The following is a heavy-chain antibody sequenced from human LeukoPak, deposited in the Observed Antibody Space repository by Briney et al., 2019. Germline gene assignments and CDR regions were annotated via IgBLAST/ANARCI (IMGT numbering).Heavy chain of an antibody. J-gene: IGHJ4*02. V-gene: IGHV4-59*11. D-gene: IGHD2-8*01. CDR3: ARELYHFDR. CDR2: VFFTEGT. Sequence: SETLSLTCSVSGGSIRNHHWTWIRQSPGKGLEWIGHVFFTEGTNYSPSLRGRITISADRSKNQIYLKLGSVTAADTAVYYCARELYHFDRWGQGAPVTVSS. CDR1: GGSIRNHH.